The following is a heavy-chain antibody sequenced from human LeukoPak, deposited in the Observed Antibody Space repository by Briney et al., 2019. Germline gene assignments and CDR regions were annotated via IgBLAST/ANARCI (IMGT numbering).Heavy chain of an antibody. J-gene: IGHJ4*02. CDR1: GGSISSYY. D-gene: IGHD3-10*01. Sequence: SETLSLTCTVSGGSISSYYWSWIRQPPGKGLEWIGYIYYSGSTNYNPSLKSRVTISVDTSKNHLSLSLNSVTTADTAVYYCAASLWFGIYPDYWGQGSLVTVSS. V-gene: IGHV4-59*12. CDR2: IYYSGST. CDR3: AASLWFGIYPDY.